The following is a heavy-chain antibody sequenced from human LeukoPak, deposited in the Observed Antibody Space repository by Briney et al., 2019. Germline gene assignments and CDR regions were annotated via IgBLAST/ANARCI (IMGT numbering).Heavy chain of an antibody. J-gene: IGHJ3*02. CDR1: GGSISSYY. V-gene: IGHV4-59*08. D-gene: IGHD6-13*01. CDR2: IYYSGTT. CDR3: AIRYSSDWYSDGFDI. Sequence: SETLSLTCTVSGGSISSYYWSWIRQPPGKGLEWIGYIYYSGTTSYNPSLKSRVSISADTSKNQFSLKLSAVTAADTAEYYCAIRYSSDWYSDGFDIWGQGTMVTVSS.